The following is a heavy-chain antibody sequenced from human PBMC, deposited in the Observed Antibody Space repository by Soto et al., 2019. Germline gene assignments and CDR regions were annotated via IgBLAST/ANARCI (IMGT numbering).Heavy chain of an antibody. Sequence: QVQLQESGPGLVKPSETLSLTCTVSGGSISSYYWSWIRQPPGKGLEWIGYIYYSGITNYNPSLKSRVTISVDTSKNQFSLKLSSVTAADTAVYYCARYKSNYYYGMDVWGQGITVTVSS. V-gene: IGHV4-59*01. CDR2: IYYSGIT. CDR3: ARYKSNYYYGMDV. J-gene: IGHJ6*02. D-gene: IGHD1-20*01. CDR1: GGSISSYY.